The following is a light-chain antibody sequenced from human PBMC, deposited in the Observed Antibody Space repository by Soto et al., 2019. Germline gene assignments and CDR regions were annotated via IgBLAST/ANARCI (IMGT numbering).Light chain of an antibody. V-gene: IGKV3-11*01. CDR1: QSVSTY. Sequence: EIVWTQSPAILSLSPGERATLSCRASQSVSTYLAWFQQKLGQPHRLLIYDASKRATGVPARFSGSGSGTDFTLTIISLEPEDVAVYYCQQRSNLVTFGGGTKLEI. CDR2: DAS. CDR3: QQRSNLVT. J-gene: IGKJ4*01.